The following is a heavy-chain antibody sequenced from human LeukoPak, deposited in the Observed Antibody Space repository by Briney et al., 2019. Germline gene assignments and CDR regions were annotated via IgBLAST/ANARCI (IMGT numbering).Heavy chain of an antibody. CDR1: GYTFTSYG. CDR3: ARERVGYYDSSGYYFRRWFDP. CDR2: ISAYSGNT. V-gene: IGHV1-18*01. J-gene: IGHJ5*02. Sequence: ASVKVSCKASGYTFTSYGISWVRQAPGQGLEWMGWISAYSGNTNYAQKLQGRVTMTTDTSTSTAYMELRSLRSDDTAVYYCARERVGYYDSSGYYFRRWFDPWGQGTLVTVSS. D-gene: IGHD3-22*01.